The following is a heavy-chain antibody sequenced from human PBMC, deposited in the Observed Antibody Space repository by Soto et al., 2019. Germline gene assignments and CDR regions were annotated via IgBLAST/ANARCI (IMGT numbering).Heavy chain of an antibody. CDR3: ARDYCGGDCYSRYYYGMDV. CDR2: ISFDGRDK. J-gene: IGHJ6*02. CDR1: GFTFSRFT. V-gene: IGHV3-30*04. D-gene: IGHD2-21*02. Sequence: GVSLRLSCAASGFTFSRFTLHWVRQAPGRGLEWVTVISFDGRDKYYADSVKGRFTISRDNSKTTVYLQMNSLRPEDTAVYYCARDYCGGDCYSRYYYGMDVWGQGTTVTVSS.